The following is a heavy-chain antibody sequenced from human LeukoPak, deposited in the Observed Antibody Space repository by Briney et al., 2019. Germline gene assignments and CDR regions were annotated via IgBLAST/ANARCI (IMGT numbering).Heavy chain of an antibody. CDR2: LYSDGNT. CDR3: ARGVEPLAANTLAY. Sequence: GGSLRLSCAASGFTVITNDMTWVRQAPGKGFEWVSVLYSDGNTKYADSVQGRFTISRDNSKNTLYLEMNSLSPDDTAVYHCARGVEPLAANTLAYWGQGTLVTVSS. CDR1: GFTVITND. V-gene: IGHV3-53*01. J-gene: IGHJ4*02. D-gene: IGHD1-14*01.